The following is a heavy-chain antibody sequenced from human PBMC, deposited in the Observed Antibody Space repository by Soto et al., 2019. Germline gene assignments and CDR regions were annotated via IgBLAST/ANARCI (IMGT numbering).Heavy chain of an antibody. CDR1: GGSFSGYY. CDR2: INHSGST. J-gene: IGHJ4*02. Sequence: PSETLSLTCAVYGGSFSGYYWSWIRQPPGKGLEWIGEINHSGSTNYNPSLKSRVTISVDTSKNQFSLKLSSVTAADTAVYYCARGGGVVGAVDYWGQGTLVTVSS. D-gene: IGHD1-26*01. CDR3: ARGGGVVGAVDY. V-gene: IGHV4-34*01.